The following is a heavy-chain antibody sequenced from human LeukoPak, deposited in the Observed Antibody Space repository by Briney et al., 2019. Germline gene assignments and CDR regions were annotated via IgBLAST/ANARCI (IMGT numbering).Heavy chain of an antibody. CDR2: IKQDGSEK. Sequence: GGSLRLSCVASGFNYNTYWMSWVRQAPGKGLEWVANIKQDGSEKNYVDSVKGRFTISRDNAKNSLYLQMNSLRAEDTAIYCTRDYRGTFDYWGQGTLVTVSS. D-gene: IGHD1-26*01. CDR1: GFNYNTYW. J-gene: IGHJ4*02. V-gene: IGHV3-7*03. CDR3: TRDYRGTFDY.